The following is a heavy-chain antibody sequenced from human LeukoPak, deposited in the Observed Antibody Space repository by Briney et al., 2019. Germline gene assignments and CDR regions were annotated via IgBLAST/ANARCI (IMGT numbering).Heavy chain of an antibody. CDR1: GYTFTIYY. V-gene: IGHV1-46*01. Sequence: GASVKVSCNASGYTFTIYYMHWVRQAPAQGLEGMGIINPSCGSTSYEQKFQGRVTMTRDTSTSTVYMELSSLRSEDTAVYYCARDRFPGTSIVDAFDIWGQGTMVTVSS. J-gene: IGHJ3*02. CDR2: INPSCGST. CDR3: ARDRFPGTSIVDAFDI. D-gene: IGHD1-7*01.